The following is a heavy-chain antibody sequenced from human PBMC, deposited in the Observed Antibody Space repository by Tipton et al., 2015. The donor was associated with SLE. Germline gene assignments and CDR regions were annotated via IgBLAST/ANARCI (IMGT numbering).Heavy chain of an antibody. CDR1: GGSINEYY. J-gene: IGHJ4*02. V-gene: IGHV4-59*01. Sequence: LRLSCTVSGGSINEYYWSWIRQAPGKGLEWIGYIYHNESPTYNPSLRRRVTMSIATSQNQFSLKLTSVTAADTAVYYCASSSRRADHWGQGTLVTVSS. D-gene: IGHD3-10*01. CDR2: IYHNESP. CDR3: ASSSRRADH.